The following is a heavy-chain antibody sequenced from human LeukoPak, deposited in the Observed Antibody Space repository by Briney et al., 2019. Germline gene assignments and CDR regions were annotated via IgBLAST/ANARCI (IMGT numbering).Heavy chain of an antibody. CDR2: INTNTGNP. V-gene: IGHV7-4-1*02. CDR1: GYTFTIYA. Sequence: ASVNVSCTASGYTFTIYAMNWVGQAPGQGLEWMGWINTNTGNPTYAQGFTGRFVFSLDTSVSTAYLQISSLKAEDTAVYYCARDRVAAAGTRYYYYYYYMDVWGKGTTVTVSS. D-gene: IGHD6-13*01. CDR3: ARDRVAAAGTRYYYYYYYMDV. J-gene: IGHJ6*03.